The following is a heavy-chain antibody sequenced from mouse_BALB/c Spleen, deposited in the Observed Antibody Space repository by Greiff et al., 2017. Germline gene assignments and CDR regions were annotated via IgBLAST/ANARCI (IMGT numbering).Heavy chain of an antibody. V-gene: IGHV5-17*02. D-gene: IGHD3-3*01. CDR1: GFTFSSFG. J-gene: IGHJ3*01. Sequence: EVKLMESGGGLVQPGGSRKLSCAASGFTFSSFGMHWVRQAPEKGLEWVAYISSGSSTIYYADTVKGRFTISRDNPKNTLFLQMTSLRSEDTAMYYCARGPPWFAYWGQGTLVTVSA. CDR2: ISSGSSTI. CDR3: ARGPPWFAY.